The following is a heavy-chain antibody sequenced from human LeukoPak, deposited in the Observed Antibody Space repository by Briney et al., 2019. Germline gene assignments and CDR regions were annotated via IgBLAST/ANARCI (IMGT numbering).Heavy chain of an antibody. D-gene: IGHD2-2*02. Sequence: ASVKVSCKASGYTFIDYYMHWVRQAPGQGLEWVGWMNPNTGGTNYAQKYQGRVTMTSDTSITTLYMELSNLESADTAIYYCARDVFAAYTTHHKFDPWGQGTLVTVSS. CDR1: GYTFIDYY. V-gene: IGHV1-2*02. CDR3: ARDVFAAYTTHHKFDP. CDR2: MNPNTGGT. J-gene: IGHJ5*02.